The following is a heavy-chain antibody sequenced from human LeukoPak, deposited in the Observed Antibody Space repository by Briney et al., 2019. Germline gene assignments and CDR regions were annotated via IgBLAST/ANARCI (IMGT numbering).Heavy chain of an antibody. CDR2: IYYSGST. CDR1: GGSISSYY. CDR3: ASAKYYDFWSGYYFFDY. D-gene: IGHD3-3*01. Sequence: SETLSLTCTVSGGSISSYYWSWIRQPPGKGLEWIGYIYYSGSTNYSPSLKSRVTISVDTSKNQFSLKLSSVTAADTAVYYCASAKYYDFWSGYYFFDYWGQGTLVTVSS. J-gene: IGHJ4*02. V-gene: IGHV4-59*01.